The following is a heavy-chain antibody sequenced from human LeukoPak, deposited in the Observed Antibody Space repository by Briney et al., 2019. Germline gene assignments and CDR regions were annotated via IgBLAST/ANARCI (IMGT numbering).Heavy chain of an antibody. Sequence: GGSLRLSCTASGLSFSSYTMSWVRQAPGKGLEWVSGINGNGGYSSNADSVKGRFTISRDNSKNTLSLQMDSLRAEDTAVYYCAKQRGIYLDFDYWGQGTLVTVSS. CDR3: AKQRGIYLDFDY. J-gene: IGHJ4*02. CDR2: INGNGGYS. D-gene: IGHD1-26*01. CDR1: GLSFSSYT. V-gene: IGHV3-23*01.